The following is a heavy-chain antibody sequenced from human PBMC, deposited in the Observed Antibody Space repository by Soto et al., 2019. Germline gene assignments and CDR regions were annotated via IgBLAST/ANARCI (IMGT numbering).Heavy chain of an antibody. D-gene: IGHD6-19*01. CDR1: GHSLSSGGYY. J-gene: IGHJ4*02. CDR2: IYFTGTT. CDR3: ARDWGSSGWPN. V-gene: IGHV4-31*03. Sequence: SETLSLTCTVSGHSLSSGGYYWSWIRQHPGKGLDWVGYIYFTGTTLYNPSLKSRLAISVDTSKNQFSLKLTSVTAADTAVYYCARDWGSSGWPNWGQGVLVTVSS.